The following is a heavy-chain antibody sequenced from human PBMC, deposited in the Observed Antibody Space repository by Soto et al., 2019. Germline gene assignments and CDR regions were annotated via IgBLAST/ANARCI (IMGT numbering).Heavy chain of an antibody. CDR2: IYWDDDK. Sequence: QITLNESGPTVVRPTEPLTLTCRFSGFSLTTSGVGGGWIRQSPGKAPEWLALIYWDDDKRYSASLKSRLTITKDTSKNQMVLTVSDLDPTDTATYYCAHRVLRTVFGLVTTTAIYFDFWGQGTPVAVSS. CDR1: GFSLTTSGVG. D-gene: IGHD3-3*01. V-gene: IGHV2-5*02. CDR3: AHRVLRTVFGLVTTTAIYFDF. J-gene: IGHJ4*02.